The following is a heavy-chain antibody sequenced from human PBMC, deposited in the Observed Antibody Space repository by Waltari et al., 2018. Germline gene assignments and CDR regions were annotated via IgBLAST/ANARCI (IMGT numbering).Heavy chain of an antibody. CDR2: ISGSGGST. V-gene: IGHV3-23*01. CDR3: AKVHGRVVVVAATSDY. J-gene: IGHJ4*02. CDR1: GFTFSSYA. Sequence: EVQLLESGGGLVQPGGSLRLSCAASGFTFSSYAMSWVRQAPGKGLEWVSAISGSGGSTYYADSVKDRFTISRDNSKNTLYLQMNSLRAEDTAVYYCAKVHGRVVVVAATSDYWGQGTLVTVSS. D-gene: IGHD2-15*01.